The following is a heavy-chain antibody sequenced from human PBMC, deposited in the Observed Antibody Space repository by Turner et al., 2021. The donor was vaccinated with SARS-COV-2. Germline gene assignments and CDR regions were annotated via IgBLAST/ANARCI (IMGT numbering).Heavy chain of an antibody. CDR3: ARRPQTSLYWYFDL. J-gene: IGHJ2*01. CDR1: GFSVDYGH. V-gene: IGHV3-66*01. D-gene: IGHD4-17*01. CDR2: IYNSGTT. Sequence: EEALAESGGGLVQPGGSLRLSCVASGFSVDYGHVAWVRQAPGKGLEAVSFIYNSGTTKIVDSVKGRFTISRDNSKNTIYLQMDSLRVEDTAVYYCARRPQTSLYWYFDLWGRGTPVTVSS.